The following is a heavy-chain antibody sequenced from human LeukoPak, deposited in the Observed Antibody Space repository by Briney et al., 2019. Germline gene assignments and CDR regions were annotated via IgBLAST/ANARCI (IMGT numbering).Heavy chain of an antibody. V-gene: IGHV3-30-3*01. CDR1: GFTFSSCA. CDR3: ARASTNFDWNYFDY. D-gene: IGHD3-9*01. Sequence: GRSLRLSCAASGFTFSSCAMHWVRQAPGKGLEWVAVISYDGSNKYYADSVKGRFTISRDNSKNTLYLQMNSLRTEDTAVYYCARASTNFDWNYFDYWGQGTLVTVSS. CDR2: ISYDGSNK. J-gene: IGHJ4*02.